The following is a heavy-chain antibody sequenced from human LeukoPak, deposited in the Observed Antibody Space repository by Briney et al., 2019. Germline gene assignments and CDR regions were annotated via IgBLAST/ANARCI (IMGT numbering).Heavy chain of an antibody. D-gene: IGHD2-15*01. J-gene: IGHJ4*02. CDR2: ISSGSVTI. V-gene: IGHV3-48*01. CDR1: GFIFSSYS. CDR3: ARDPRGYCSGGSCHKPYYFDY. Sequence: GGSLRLSCAASGFIFSSYSMNWVRQAPGKGLEWLSFISSGSVTIYYTDSVKGRFTISRDNAKNTLYLQMNSLRAEDTAVYYCARDPRGYCSGGSCHKPYYFDYWGQGTLVTVSS.